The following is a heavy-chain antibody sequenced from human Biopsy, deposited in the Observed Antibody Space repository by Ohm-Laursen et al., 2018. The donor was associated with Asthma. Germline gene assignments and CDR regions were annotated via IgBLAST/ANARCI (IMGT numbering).Heavy chain of an antibody. CDR2: ISYDGSNK. CDR1: GFTFSSYA. CDR3: ARDLHPTNHLGELSEGFDY. D-gene: IGHD3-16*02. V-gene: IGHV3-30-3*01. J-gene: IGHJ4*02. Sequence: SLRLSCSASGFTFSSYAMHWVRQAPGKGLEWVAVISYDGSNKYYANSVKGRFTISRDNSKNTLYLQMNSLRAEDTAVYYCARDLHPTNHLGELSEGFDYWGQGTLVTVSS.